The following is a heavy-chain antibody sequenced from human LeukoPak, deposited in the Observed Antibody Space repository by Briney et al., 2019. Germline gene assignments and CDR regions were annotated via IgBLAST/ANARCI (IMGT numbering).Heavy chain of an antibody. CDR1: GGSISSGSYY. D-gene: IGHD5-18*01. CDR3: ARAVTTYYYYYMDV. V-gene: IGHV4-61*02. J-gene: IGHJ6*03. CDR2: IYTSGST. Sequence: SETLSLTCTVSGGSISSGSYYWSWIRQPAGKGLEWIGRIYTSGSTNYNPSLKSRVTISVDTSKNQFSLKPSSGTAADTAVYYCARAVTTYYYYYMDVWGKGTTVTVSS.